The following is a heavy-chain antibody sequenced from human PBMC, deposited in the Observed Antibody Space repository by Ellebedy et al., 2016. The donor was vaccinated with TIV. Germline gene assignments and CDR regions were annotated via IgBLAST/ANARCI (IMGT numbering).Heavy chain of an antibody. V-gene: IGHV5-10-1*01. CDR3: ARHTDPYRRLPYGSGMSDAFDV. CDR1: GYDFATYW. Sequence: GESLKISCKASGYDFATYWISWVRQMPGQGLEWMGRIGPRNSYTNYSPSFQGLVSISIDKSISTAYLQWNNLKTSDTAMYYCARHTDPYRRLPYGSGMSDAFDVWGQGTMVIVSA. J-gene: IGHJ3*01. CDR2: IGPRNSYT. D-gene: IGHD3-10*01.